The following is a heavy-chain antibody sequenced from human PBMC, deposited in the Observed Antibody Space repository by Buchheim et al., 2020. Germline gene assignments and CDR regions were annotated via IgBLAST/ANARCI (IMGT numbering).Heavy chain of an antibody. V-gene: IGHV5-51*01. CDR3: ARHGNSGEGYSPRDY. Sequence: EVQLVQSRAEVKKPGESLRISCKGFGYTFTNYWIDWVRQMPGKGLEWMGIIYCGDSDITYSPSFQGQVTISADKSISTAYLQWSSLKASDSAMYYCARHGNSGEGYSPRDYWGQGTL. D-gene: IGHD5-24*01. J-gene: IGHJ4*02. CDR1: GYTFTNYW. CDR2: IYCGDSDI.